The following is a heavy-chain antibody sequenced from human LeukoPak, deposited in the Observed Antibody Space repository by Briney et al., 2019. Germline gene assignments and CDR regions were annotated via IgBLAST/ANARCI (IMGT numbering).Heavy chain of an antibody. D-gene: IGHD3-10*01. J-gene: IGHJ4*02. CDR2: ISSSSSYI. CDR3: ARDGREGLLLWFGEFPDY. CDR1: GFTFSSYS. V-gene: IGHV3-21*01. Sequence: GGSLRLSCAAPGFTFSSYSMNWVRQAPGKGLEWVSSISSSSSYIYYADSVKGRFTISRDNAKNSLYLQMNSLRAEDTAVYYCARDGREGLLLWFGEFPDYWGQGILVAVSS.